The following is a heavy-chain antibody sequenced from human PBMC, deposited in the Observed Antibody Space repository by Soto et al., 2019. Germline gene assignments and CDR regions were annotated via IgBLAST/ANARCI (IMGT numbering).Heavy chain of an antibody. D-gene: IGHD5-12*01. CDR1: GDSFNAYY. CDR2: INPNGGAT. V-gene: IGHV1-2*02. J-gene: IGHJ6*03. CDR3: SRESGGATATLDYYYFYMDV. Sequence: QVQLVQSGAEVRKPGASVKVSCKTSGDSFNAYYLHWVRQAPGQGLEWLGWINPNGGATKYAQKFRGRVAMTRDTSIRTAYMELTSLRSDDTDIYFCSRESGGATATLDYYYFYMDVWGQGTTVTVSS.